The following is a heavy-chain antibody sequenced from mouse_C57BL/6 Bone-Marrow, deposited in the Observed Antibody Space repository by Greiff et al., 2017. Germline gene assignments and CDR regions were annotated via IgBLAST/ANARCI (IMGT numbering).Heavy chain of an antibody. CDR2: INPSSGYT. D-gene: IGHD1-1*01. CDR1: GYTFTSYT. Sequence: QVQLQQSGAELARPGASVKMSCKASGYTFTSYTMHWVKQRPGQGLEWIGYINPSSGYTKYNQKFKDKATLTADKSSSTADMQLSSLTSEDSAVYYCARGPLIYYYGGSISWFAYWGQGTLVTVSA. CDR3: ARGPLIYYYGGSISWFAY. V-gene: IGHV1-4*01. J-gene: IGHJ3*01.